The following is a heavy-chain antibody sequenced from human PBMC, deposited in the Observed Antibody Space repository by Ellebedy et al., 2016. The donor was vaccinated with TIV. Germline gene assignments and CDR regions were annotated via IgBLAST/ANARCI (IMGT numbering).Heavy chain of an antibody. Sequence: PGGSLRLSCAASGFTLSRHWMSWVRQAPGKGLEWVAVITYDGSSKYYADSVKGRFTISRDNSMTTLYLEMNSLRAEDTAVYYCARDLDKSSGWYGGAAYWGQGTLVTVSS. J-gene: IGHJ4*02. CDR3: ARDLDKSSGWYGGAAY. CDR1: GFTLSRHW. CDR2: ITYDGSSK. V-gene: IGHV3-30-3*01. D-gene: IGHD6-19*01.